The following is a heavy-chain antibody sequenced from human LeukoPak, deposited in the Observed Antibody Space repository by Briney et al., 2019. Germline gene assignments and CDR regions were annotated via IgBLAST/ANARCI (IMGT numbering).Heavy chain of an antibody. CDR3: ARAKTVTTFYYYYMDV. D-gene: IGHD4-17*01. Sequence: ASVKVSCKASGYTFTSYGISWVRQAPGQGLEWMGWISAYNGNTNYAQKLQGRVTMTTDTSTSTAYMELRSLRSDDTAVYYCARAKTVTTFYYYYMDVWGKGTTVTVSS. J-gene: IGHJ6*03. V-gene: IGHV1-18*01. CDR2: ISAYNGNT. CDR1: GYTFTSYG.